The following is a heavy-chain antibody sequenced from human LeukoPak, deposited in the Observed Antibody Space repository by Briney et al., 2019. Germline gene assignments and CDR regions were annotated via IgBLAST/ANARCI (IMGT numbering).Heavy chain of an antibody. D-gene: IGHD4-11*01. CDR3: VRGPNYSNFGSAYYYYMDV. J-gene: IGHJ6*03. CDR2: MNPQSGNT. Sequence: ASVKVSCKASGYMFTNYDINWVRQATGQGLEWMGWMNPQSGNTGYAQKFRGRVTITRDTSITTAYMELSSLRSEDTAVYYCVRGPNYSNFGSAYYYYMDVWGKGTTVTVSS. V-gene: IGHV1-8*03. CDR1: GYMFTNYD.